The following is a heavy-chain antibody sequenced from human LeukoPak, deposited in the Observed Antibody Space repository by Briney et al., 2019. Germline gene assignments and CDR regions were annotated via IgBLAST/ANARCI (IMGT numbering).Heavy chain of an antibody. CDR3: AKDIQLSA. Sequence: PGGSLRLSCAASGFTFSSYWMHWVPQAPGKGLVWVSRISGDGSVTTYAGSVEGRFTVSRDNAKNTLYLQMNSLRVEDTAIYYCAKDIQLSAWGLGTMVTVSS. J-gene: IGHJ3*01. CDR2: ISGDGSVT. CDR1: GFTFSSYW. D-gene: IGHD5-18*01. V-gene: IGHV3-74*03.